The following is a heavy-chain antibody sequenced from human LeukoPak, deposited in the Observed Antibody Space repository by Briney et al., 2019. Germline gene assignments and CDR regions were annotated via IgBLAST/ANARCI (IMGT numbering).Heavy chain of an antibody. Sequence: SQTLSLTCAISGDSVSSNSAAWIWLRQSPSRGLEWLGRTYYRSKWYNDYAVSVKSGITINPGTYKNQFSLQLNSVTPEDTAVYYCARNRDILTGYLGRRQKNLWGDAFDIWGQGTMVTVSS. CDR3: ARNRDILTGYLGRRQKNLWGDAFDI. CDR1: GDSVSSNSAA. V-gene: IGHV6-1*01. D-gene: IGHD3-9*01. J-gene: IGHJ3*02. CDR2: TYYRSKWYN.